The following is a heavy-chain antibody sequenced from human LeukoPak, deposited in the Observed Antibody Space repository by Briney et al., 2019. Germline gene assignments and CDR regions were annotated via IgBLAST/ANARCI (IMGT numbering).Heavy chain of an antibody. Sequence: PGGSLRLSCAASGFTFSSYGMHWVRQAPGKGLEWVSVISYDRSNKYYADSVKGRFTISRDNSKNTLYLQMNSLRAEDTAVYYCADSYDSSGYSLSYWGQGTLVTVSS. CDR3: ADSYDSSGYSLSY. CDR1: GFTFSSYG. J-gene: IGHJ4*02. CDR2: ISYDRSNK. V-gene: IGHV3-30*03. D-gene: IGHD3-22*01.